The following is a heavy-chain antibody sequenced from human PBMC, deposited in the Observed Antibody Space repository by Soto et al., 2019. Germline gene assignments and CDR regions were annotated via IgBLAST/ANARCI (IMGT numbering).Heavy chain of an antibody. CDR3: ARDVVVTVITDAFDI. Sequence: QVQLVQSGAEVKKPGSSVKVSCKASGGTFSSYAISWVRQAPGHGLEGLGGIIPIFGTANYGQKFQGRVTITADESTSTAYMELSSLRSEDTAVYYCARDVVVTVITDAFDIWGQGTMVTVSS. V-gene: IGHV1-69*01. J-gene: IGHJ3*02. CDR2: IIPIFGTA. D-gene: IGHD2-21*02. CDR1: GGTFSSYA.